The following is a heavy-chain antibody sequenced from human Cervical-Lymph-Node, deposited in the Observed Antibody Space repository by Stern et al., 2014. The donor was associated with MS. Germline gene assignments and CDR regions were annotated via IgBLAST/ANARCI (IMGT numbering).Heavy chain of an antibody. CDR1: GFKFSAYY. V-gene: IGHV3-11*01. Sequence: QVQLVESGGDLVKHGGSLRLSCAASGFKFSAYYMNWIRQAPGKGLEWLSYISSNGSTIYYADSVKGRFIISRDNAKQSLYLQMNSLRAEDTAVYYCARGLPSFWGQGTLVTVSP. D-gene: IGHD1-26*01. CDR3: ARGLPSF. CDR2: ISSNGSTI. J-gene: IGHJ4*02.